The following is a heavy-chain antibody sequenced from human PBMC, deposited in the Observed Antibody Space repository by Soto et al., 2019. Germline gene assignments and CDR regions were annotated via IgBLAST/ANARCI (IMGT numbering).Heavy chain of an antibody. CDR3: AGGPVLVVTGGNY. Sequence: GGSLRLSCAASGFTFSSYSMNWVRQAPGKGLELVSYISSSSSTIYYADSVKGRFPISRDNARNSLYLQINSLKDKDTAAYYCAGGPVLVVTGGNYWRRGPLVTVSS. CDR2: ISSSSSTI. J-gene: IGHJ4*02. V-gene: IGHV3-48*02. D-gene: IGHD2-21*02. CDR1: GFTFSSYS.